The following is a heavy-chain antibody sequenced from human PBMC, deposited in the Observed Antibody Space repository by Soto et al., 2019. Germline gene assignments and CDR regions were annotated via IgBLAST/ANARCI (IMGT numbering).Heavy chain of an antibody. CDR1: GYTFISYW. Sequence: SMRLSCEASGYTFISYWMHWVRQVPGKGLLWVSRIDEYGTTINYADSVKGRFTISRDNARNTLYLEMNSLRAEDTALYYCTRDIGGKGAYWGPGTLVTVPS. V-gene: IGHV3-74*01. D-gene: IGHD3-10*01. CDR2: IDEYGTTI. CDR3: TRDIGGKGAY. J-gene: IGHJ4*02.